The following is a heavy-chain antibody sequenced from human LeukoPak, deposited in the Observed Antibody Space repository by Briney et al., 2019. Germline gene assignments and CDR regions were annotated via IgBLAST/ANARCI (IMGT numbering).Heavy chain of an antibody. V-gene: IGHV4-4*02. J-gene: IGHJ4*02. CDR3: ARGDYYGSGSYFDY. CDR1: GGSISSSNW. CDR2: IYHSGST. D-gene: IGHD3-10*01. Sequence: SETLSLTCAVSGGSISSSNWWSWVRQPPGKGLEWIGEIYHSGSTNYNPSLKSRVTISVDKSKNQFSLKLSSVTAADTAVYYCARGDYYGSGSYFDYWGQGTLVTVSS.